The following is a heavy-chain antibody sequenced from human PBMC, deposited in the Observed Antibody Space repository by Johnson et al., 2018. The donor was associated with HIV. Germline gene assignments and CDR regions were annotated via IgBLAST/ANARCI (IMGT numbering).Heavy chain of an antibody. J-gene: IGHJ3*01. D-gene: IGHD6-13*01. CDR2: INWNGGST. CDR1: GFTFDDYG. CDR3: AKDFGSSSWHAFDV. V-gene: IGHV3-20*04. Sequence: VQLVESGGGVVRPGGSLRLSCAASGFTFDDYGMSWVRQGPGKGLEWVSGINWNGGSTGYADSLKGRFTISRDNTKNSLYLQMNNLRAEDTSVYYCAKDFGSSSWHAFDVWGQGTMVTVSS.